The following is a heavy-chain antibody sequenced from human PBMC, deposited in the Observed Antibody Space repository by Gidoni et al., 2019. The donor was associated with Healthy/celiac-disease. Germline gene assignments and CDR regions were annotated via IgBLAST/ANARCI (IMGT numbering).Heavy chain of an antibody. V-gene: IGHV4-59*08. CDR1: GGSISSYY. CDR2: IYYSGST. D-gene: IGHD4-17*01. Sequence: HVQLQASGPGLVTPSATLSLTCTVSGGSISSYYWSWIRQPPGKGLEWIGYIYYSGSTNYNPSLKSRGNISVDTSKNQFSLKLSSVTAADTAVYYCARHALRDYGPRGLVDWGQGTLVTVSS. J-gene: IGHJ4*02. CDR3: ARHALRDYGPRGLVD.